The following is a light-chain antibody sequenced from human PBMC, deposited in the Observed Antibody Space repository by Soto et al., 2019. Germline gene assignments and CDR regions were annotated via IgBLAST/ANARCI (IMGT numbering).Light chain of an antibody. CDR2: GAS. CDR1: QSVSSSY. CDR3: QQHGSSPRT. Sequence: EIVLTQSPGTLSLSPGERVTLSCRASQSVSSSYLAWYQQIPGQAPRLLLYGASRRATGIPDRFSGSGSGTDSTLTISRLEPEDFAVYYCQQHGSSPRTFGQGTKVEIK. V-gene: IGKV3-20*01. J-gene: IGKJ1*01.